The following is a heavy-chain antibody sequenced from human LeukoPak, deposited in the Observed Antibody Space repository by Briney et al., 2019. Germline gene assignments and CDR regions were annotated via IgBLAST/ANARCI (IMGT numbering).Heavy chain of an antibody. J-gene: IGHJ4*02. Sequence: SQTLSLTCTVSGGSISSGGYYWSWIRQHPGKGLEWIGYIYYSGSTYYNPSLKSRVTISVDTSKNQFSLKLSSVTATDTAVYYCARRRSYYDGLDYWGQGTLVTVSS. D-gene: IGHD1-26*01. CDR2: IYYSGST. CDR1: GGSISSGGYY. CDR3: ARRRSYYDGLDY. V-gene: IGHV4-31*03.